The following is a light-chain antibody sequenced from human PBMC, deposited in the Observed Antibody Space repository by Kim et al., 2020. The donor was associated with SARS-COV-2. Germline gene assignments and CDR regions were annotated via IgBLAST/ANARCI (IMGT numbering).Light chain of an antibody. Sequence: LSPGDRAPLACRASQSVSGYLAWYQQRPGQGPRLLIFDASDRATGIPARFSGSGSGTDFTLTISSLEPEDFAIYYCQQRQSWPLTFGGGTKVDIK. V-gene: IGKV3-11*01. J-gene: IGKJ4*01. CDR2: DAS. CDR3: QQRQSWPLT. CDR1: QSVSGY.